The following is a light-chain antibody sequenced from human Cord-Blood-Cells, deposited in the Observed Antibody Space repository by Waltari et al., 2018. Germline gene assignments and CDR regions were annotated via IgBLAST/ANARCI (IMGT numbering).Light chain of an antibody. Sequence: AIRMTQSPSSFSASTGDRVTITCRESQGLSSYLAWYQQKPGKAPKPLIYAASTLQSGVPSRFSGSGSGTDFTLTISCLQSEDFATYYCQQYYSYPTFGGGTKVEIK. J-gene: IGKJ4*01. CDR3: QQYYSYPT. V-gene: IGKV1-8*01. CDR1: QGLSSY. CDR2: AAS.